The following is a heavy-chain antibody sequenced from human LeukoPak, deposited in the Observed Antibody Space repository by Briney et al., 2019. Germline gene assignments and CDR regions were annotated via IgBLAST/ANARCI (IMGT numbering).Heavy chain of an antibody. D-gene: IGHD6-6*01. V-gene: IGHV4-31*11. Sequence: PSETLSLTCAVSGGSISSGGSFWSWIRQHPGKGLEWIGYSCGSTNYNPSLKNRVTISVDTSKNQFSLRLTSVTAADTAVYYCARGPSXSSXXXDEXXLPLDYWGQGTLVTV. CDR1: GGSISSGGSF. CDR3: ARGPSXSSXXXDEXXLPLDY. CDR2: SCGST. J-gene: IGHJ4*02.